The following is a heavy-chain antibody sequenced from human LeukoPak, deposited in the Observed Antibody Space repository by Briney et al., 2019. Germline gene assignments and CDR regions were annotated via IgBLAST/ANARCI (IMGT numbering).Heavy chain of an antibody. CDR1: GGSFSGYY. V-gene: IGHV4-34*01. Sequence: KPSETLSLTCAVYGGSFSGYYWSWIRQPPGKGLEWIGEINHSGRTNYNPSLKSRVTISVDTSKNQFSLKLSSVTAADTAVYYCAIPSGYSYGPYFQHWGQGTLVTVSS. CDR2: INHSGRT. CDR3: AIPSGYSYGPYFQH. J-gene: IGHJ1*01. D-gene: IGHD5-18*01.